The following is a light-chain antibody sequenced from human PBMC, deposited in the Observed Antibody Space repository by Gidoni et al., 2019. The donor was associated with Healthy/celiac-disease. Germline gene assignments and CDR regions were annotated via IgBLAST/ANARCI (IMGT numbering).Light chain of an antibody. Sequence: QSALTQPASVSGSPGQSFTISCTGTSSDVGGYNYVSCYQQNPGKAPKLLIYEVSNRPSGVSNRFSGSKSGNTASLTISGLQAEDEADYYCSSYTSSSTRVVFGGGTKLTVL. CDR3: SSYTSSSTRVV. CDR2: EVS. J-gene: IGLJ2*01. V-gene: IGLV2-14*01. CDR1: SSDVGGYNY.